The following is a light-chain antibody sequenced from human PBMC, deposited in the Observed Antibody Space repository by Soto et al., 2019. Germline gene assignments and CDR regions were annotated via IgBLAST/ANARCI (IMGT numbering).Light chain of an antibody. CDR3: QQYKSYMYT. J-gene: IGKJ2*01. CDR2: KAS. Sequence: DIQMTQSPSTLSASVGDRVTITCRASQSISSWLAWYQQKPGKAPKLLIYKASSLESGVPSRFSGSGSGTEFTLTISSRQPDDFATSYCQQYKSYMYTFGQGTKLEIK. V-gene: IGKV1-5*03. CDR1: QSISSW.